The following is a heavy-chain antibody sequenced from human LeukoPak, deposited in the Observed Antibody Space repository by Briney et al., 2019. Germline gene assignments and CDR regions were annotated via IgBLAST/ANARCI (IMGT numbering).Heavy chain of an antibody. CDR1: GLTFSSDW. CDR2: ISSSSSSI. J-gene: IGHJ4*02. D-gene: IGHD2-15*01. CDR3: AQKGGADY. V-gene: IGHV3-48*02. Sequence: GGSLRLSCVASGLTFSSDWMTWVRQAPGKGLEWVSYISSSSSSIYYADSVKGRFTISRDNAKNSLYLQVNSLRDDDTAVYYCAQKGGADYWGQGTLVTVSS.